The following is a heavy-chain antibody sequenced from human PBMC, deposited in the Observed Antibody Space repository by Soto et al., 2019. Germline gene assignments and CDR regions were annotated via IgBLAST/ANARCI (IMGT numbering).Heavy chain of an antibody. CDR2: ISYDGSNK. Sequence: PVGSLRLSCAASGFTFSSYGMHWVRQAPGKGLEWVAVISYDGSNKYYADSVKGRFTISRDNSKNTLYLQMNSLRAEDTAVYYCAKDLHREIVVVPAATPNWFDPWGQGTLVTVSS. CDR1: GFTFSSYG. D-gene: IGHD2-2*01. CDR3: AKDLHREIVVVPAATPNWFDP. J-gene: IGHJ5*02. V-gene: IGHV3-30*18.